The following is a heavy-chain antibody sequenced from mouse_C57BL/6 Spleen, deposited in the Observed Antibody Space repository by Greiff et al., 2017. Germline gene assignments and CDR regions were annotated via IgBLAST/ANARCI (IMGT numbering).Heavy chain of an antibody. Sequence: EVQLQQSGPELVKPGASVKIPCQASGYTFTDYNMDWVKQSHGKSLEWIGDINPNNGGTIYNQKFKGKATLTVDKSSSTAYMELRSLTSEDTAVYYCARMDSSGYYAMDYWGQGTSVTVSS. D-gene: IGHD3-2*02. CDR3: ARMDSSGYYAMDY. CDR1: GYTFTDYN. CDR2: INPNNGGT. V-gene: IGHV1-18*01. J-gene: IGHJ4*01.